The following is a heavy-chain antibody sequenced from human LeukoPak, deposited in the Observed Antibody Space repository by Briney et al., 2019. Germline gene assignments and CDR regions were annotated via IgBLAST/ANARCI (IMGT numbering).Heavy chain of an antibody. D-gene: IGHD3-9*01. V-gene: IGHV3-30*04. CDR1: GFTFSSYA. CDR3: ARVGGFDWLSLPNY. Sequence: GGSLRLSYAASGFTFSSYAMHWVPQAPGKGLEWVAVISYDGSTKYYADSVKGRFTISRDNSKNTLYLEMNSLRTEDTAVYYCARVGGFDWLSLPNYWGQGTLVTVSS. J-gene: IGHJ4*02. CDR2: ISYDGSTK.